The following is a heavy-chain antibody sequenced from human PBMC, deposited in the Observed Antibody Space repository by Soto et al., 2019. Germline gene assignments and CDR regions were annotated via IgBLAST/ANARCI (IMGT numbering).Heavy chain of an antibody. D-gene: IGHD3-10*01. CDR3: AHRPLTMVWFDP. Sequence: SGPTLVNPTQTPTLTCTFSGFSLTTIGVAVGWIRQPPGKALEWLALIYWDDDKRYNPSLKSRLTITKDTSKNQVVLKMTNMDPVDTATYYCAHRPLTMVWFDPWGQGTLVTVSS. CDR2: IYWDDDK. J-gene: IGHJ5*02. CDR1: GFSLTTIGVA. V-gene: IGHV2-5*02.